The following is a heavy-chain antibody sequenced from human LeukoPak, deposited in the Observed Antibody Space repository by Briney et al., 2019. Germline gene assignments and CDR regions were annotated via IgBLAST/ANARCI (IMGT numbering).Heavy chain of an antibody. V-gene: IGHV1-2*02. CDR1: GYTFTGYY. Sequence: GASVKVSCKASGYTFTGYYMHWVRQAPGQGLEWMGWINPNSGGTNYAQKFQGRVTMTRDTSISTAYMELSRLRSDDTAVYYCARGGMYDILTGYYLQTDYWGQGTLVTVSS. D-gene: IGHD3-9*01. CDR3: ARGGMYDILTGYYLQTDY. CDR2: INPNSGGT. J-gene: IGHJ4*02.